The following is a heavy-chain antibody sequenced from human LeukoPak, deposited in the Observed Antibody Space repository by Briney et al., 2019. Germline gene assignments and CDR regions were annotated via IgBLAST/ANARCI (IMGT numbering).Heavy chain of an antibody. V-gene: IGHV3-64D*06. CDR1: GFIFSNYA. Sequence: GGSLRLSCSASGFIFSNYAMHWVRQAPGKGLEYVSAISSNGGSTYYTDSVKGRFTISRDNSRNTLYLQMSSLRAEDTAVYYCVKGKGIAVTSLDYWGQGTLVTVSS. CDR2: ISSNGGST. CDR3: VKGKGIAVTSLDY. D-gene: IGHD6-19*01. J-gene: IGHJ4*02.